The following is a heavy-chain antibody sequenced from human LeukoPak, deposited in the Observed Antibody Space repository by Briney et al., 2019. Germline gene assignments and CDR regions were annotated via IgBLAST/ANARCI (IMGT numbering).Heavy chain of an antibody. CDR2: ISGSGGTT. CDR1: GFTFSSYA. CDR3: AKQAGGSGNYYYY. J-gene: IGHJ4*02. Sequence: PGGSLRLSCEASGFTFSSYAMSWVRQAPGKGLEWVSAISGSGGTTYYVDSVKGRFTISRDNSKNTLYLQMSSLRAEDTAVYFCAKQAGGSGNYYYYWGQGTLVTVSS. D-gene: IGHD3-10*01. V-gene: IGHV3-23*01.